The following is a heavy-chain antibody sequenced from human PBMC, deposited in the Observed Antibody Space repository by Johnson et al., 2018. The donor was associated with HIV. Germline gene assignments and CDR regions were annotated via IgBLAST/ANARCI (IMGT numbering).Heavy chain of an antibody. Sequence: QVQLVESGGGVVQPGRSLRLSCAASGFTFSSYAMHWVRQAPGKGLEWVAVISYDGSNKYYADSVKGRFTISRDNSKNTLYLQMNSLRAEDTAVYYFVRVGGDHGNAFDIWGQGTMVTVSS. CDR2: ISYDGSNK. D-gene: IGHD2-21*02. V-gene: IGHV3-30*04. CDR1: GFTFSSYA. J-gene: IGHJ3*02. CDR3: VRVGGDHGNAFDI.